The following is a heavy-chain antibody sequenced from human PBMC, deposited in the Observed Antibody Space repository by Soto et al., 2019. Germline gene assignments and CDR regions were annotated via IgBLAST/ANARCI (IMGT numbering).Heavy chain of an antibody. J-gene: IGHJ6*02. V-gene: IGHV3-23*01. CDR3: AKSRGDYSSSWYGDGYYYYGMDV. CDR1: GFTFSSYA. CDR2: ISGSGGST. Sequence: LRLSCAASGFTFSSYAMSWVRQAPGKGLEWVSAISGSGGSTYYADSVKGRFTISRDNSKNTLYLQMNSLRAEDTAVYYCAKSRGDYSSSWYGDGYYYYGMDVWGQGTTVTVSS. D-gene: IGHD6-13*01.